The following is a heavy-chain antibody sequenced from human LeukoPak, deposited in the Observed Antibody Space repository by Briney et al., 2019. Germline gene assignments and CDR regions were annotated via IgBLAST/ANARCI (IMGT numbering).Heavy chain of an antibody. CDR1: GFTFSSYS. V-gene: IGHV3-21*01. J-gene: IGHJ4*02. CDR3: ARGRGNWYEDY. D-gene: IGHD6-13*01. Sequence: GGSLRLSCAASGFTFSSYSFNWDRQVPGKGLEWVSSITTTFYTYYTDSVKGRSTISRDNAKNSLYLQMISLRTEDTAAYYCARGRGNWYEDYWGQGTLVTVSS. CDR2: ITTTFYT.